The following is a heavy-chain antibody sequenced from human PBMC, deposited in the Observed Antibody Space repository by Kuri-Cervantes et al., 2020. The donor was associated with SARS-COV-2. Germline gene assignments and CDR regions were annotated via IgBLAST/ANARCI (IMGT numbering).Heavy chain of an antibody. CDR1: GGTFSSYA. J-gene: IGHJ1*01. CDR2: ISAYNGNT. Sequence: ASVKVSCKASGGTFSSYAISWVRQAPGQGLEWMGWISAYNGNTNYAQKLQGRVTMTTDTSTSTAYMELRSLRSDDTAVYYCASRYCSSTSCREYFQHWGQGTLVTVSS. D-gene: IGHD2-2*01. V-gene: IGHV1-18*01. CDR3: ASRYCSSTSCREYFQH.